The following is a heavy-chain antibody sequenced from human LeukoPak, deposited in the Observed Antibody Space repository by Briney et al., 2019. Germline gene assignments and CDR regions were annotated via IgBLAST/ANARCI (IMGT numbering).Heavy chain of an antibody. J-gene: IGHJ4*02. CDR2: SGDSDGST. Sequence: GGSLGLSCAASGFTFSGSGMSWVRQAPGKGLEWISSSGDSDGSTYYADSLKGRFTISRDNSKNTLYLQMNNLRAEDTAVYYCAKGGCRGTCNPLAYWGQGALVTVSP. CDR3: AKGGCRGTCNPLAY. D-gene: IGHD2-15*01. V-gene: IGHV3-23*01. CDR1: GFTFSGSG.